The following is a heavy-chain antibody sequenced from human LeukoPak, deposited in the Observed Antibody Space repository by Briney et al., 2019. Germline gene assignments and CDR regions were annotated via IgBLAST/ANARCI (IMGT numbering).Heavy chain of an antibody. Sequence: SETLSLTCTVSGGSITSSRRYWGWIRQPPGKGLEWIGSIYYSGTTYYNPSLKSRVTMSVDTSKNQFSLKLSSVTAADTAVYYCARVWELSAFDIWGQGTMVTVSS. D-gene: IGHD1-26*01. V-gene: IGHV4-39*07. CDR2: IYYSGTT. CDR1: GGSITSSRRY. J-gene: IGHJ3*02. CDR3: ARVWELSAFDI.